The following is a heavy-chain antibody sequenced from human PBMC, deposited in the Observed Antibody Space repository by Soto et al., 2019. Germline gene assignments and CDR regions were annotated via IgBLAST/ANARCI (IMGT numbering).Heavy chain of an antibody. CDR3: ARDCSGGSCYSVSAFDI. D-gene: IGHD2-15*01. V-gene: IGHV3-21*01. Sequence: GGSLRLSCAASGFTFSSYSMNWVRQAPGKGLEWVSSISSSSSYIYYADSVKGRFTISRDNAKNSLYLQMNSLRAEDTAVYYCARDCSGGSCYSVSAFDIWGQGTMVTVSS. J-gene: IGHJ3*02. CDR2: ISSSSSYI. CDR1: GFTFSSYS.